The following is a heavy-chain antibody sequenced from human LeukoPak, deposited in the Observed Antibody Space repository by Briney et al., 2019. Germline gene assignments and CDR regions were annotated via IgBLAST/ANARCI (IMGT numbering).Heavy chain of an antibody. Sequence: GGSLRLSCAASGFTFSSYSMNWVRQAPGKGLEWVSYISSSSSTIYYADSVKGRFTISRDNAKNSLYLQMNSLRAEDTALYYCAIDSSHDLDAAFDYWGQGSLVTVSS. CDR2: ISSSSSTI. V-gene: IGHV3-48*04. D-gene: IGHD6-25*01. J-gene: IGHJ4*02. CDR3: AIDSSHDLDAAFDY. CDR1: GFTFSSYS.